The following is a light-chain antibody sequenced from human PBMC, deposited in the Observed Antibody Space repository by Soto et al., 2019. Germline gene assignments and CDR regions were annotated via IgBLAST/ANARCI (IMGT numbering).Light chain of an antibody. V-gene: IGKV3-11*01. CDR1: LNVNSY. CDR3: QQYHIWPSWT. CDR2: DAS. J-gene: IGKJ1*01. Sequence: VLTQSPATLSLSPGERATLSCRASLNVNSYLAWYQQKPGQAPRLLIYDASNRAAGIPARFSGSGSGTDFTLTISSLQSEDFAVYFCQQYHIWPSWTFGQGTKVDIK.